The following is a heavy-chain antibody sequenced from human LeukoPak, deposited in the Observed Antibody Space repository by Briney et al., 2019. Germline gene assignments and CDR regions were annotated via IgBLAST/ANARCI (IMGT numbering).Heavy chain of an antibody. CDR2: LNPYDGHT. D-gene: IGHD6-13*01. CDR1: GFTFTKYG. J-gene: IGHJ4*02. V-gene: IGHV1-18*01. CDR3: ARKLVLDY. Sequence: GASVKVSCKASGFTFTKYGISWVRQAPGQGLEWKGWLNPYDGHTNYTQKFQGRVTLTTDTSTNTAYMELRSLRSDDTAVYYCARKLVLDYWGQGTGVTVSS.